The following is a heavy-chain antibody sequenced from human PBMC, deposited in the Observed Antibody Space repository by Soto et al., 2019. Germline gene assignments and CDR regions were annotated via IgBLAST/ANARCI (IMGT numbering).Heavy chain of an antibody. CDR3: ATPRSPTSRDACDS. CDR1: GYTFTGYH. D-gene: IGHD3-10*01. J-gene: IGHJ3*01. Sequence: ASVKVSCKASGYTFTGYHLYWVRQAPGQGLEWMGWINPNSGGTNYAQKFQGRVTMTRDTSINTAYMELNGLRSDDTAVYYCATPRSPTSRDACDSWGQGTMVTVSS. V-gene: IGHV1-2*02. CDR2: INPNSGGT.